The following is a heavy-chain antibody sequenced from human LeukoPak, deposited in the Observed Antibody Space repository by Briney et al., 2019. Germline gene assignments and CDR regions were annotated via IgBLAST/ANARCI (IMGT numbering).Heavy chain of an antibody. D-gene: IGHD6-19*01. Sequence: SETLSLTCTVSGGSISSYYWSWIRQPPGKGLEWIGYIYYSGTTNYNPSLKSRVTISVDTSKNQFSLKLSSVTAADTAVYYCARRPSYSSGWYPLDYWGQGTLVTVSS. CDR3: ARRPSYSSGWYPLDY. CDR2: IYYSGTT. V-gene: IGHV4-59*08. CDR1: GGSISSYY. J-gene: IGHJ4*02.